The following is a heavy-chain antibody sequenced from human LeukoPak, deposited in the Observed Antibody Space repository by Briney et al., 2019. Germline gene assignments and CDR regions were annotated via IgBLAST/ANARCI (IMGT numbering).Heavy chain of an antibody. J-gene: IGHJ6*02. CDR3: ARDPYSSTWSYGMDV. Sequence: GGSLRLSCAASGFTFSSYWMSWVRQAPGKGLEWVANIKQDGSEEVYVDSVKGRLTISRDNAKNSLFLQMNTLRAEDTAVYYCARDPYSSTWSYGMDVWGQGTTVTVS. CDR1: GFTFSSYW. D-gene: IGHD6-6*01. V-gene: IGHV3-7*05. CDR2: IKQDGSEE.